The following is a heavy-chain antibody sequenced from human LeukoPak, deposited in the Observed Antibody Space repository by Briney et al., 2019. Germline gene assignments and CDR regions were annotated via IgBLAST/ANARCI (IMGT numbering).Heavy chain of an antibody. CDR3: ARDMWGRSLWSGNLGGHSFDY. CDR2: ISSSSNYI. J-gene: IGHJ4*02. Sequence: GGSLRLSCAASGFTFSSYSMNWVRQAPGKGLEWVSFISSSSNYIYYADSVKGRFTISRYNSKNSLYLQMNSLRAEDTAVYYCARDMWGRSLWSGNLGGHSFDYWGQGTLVTVSS. CDR1: GFTFSSYS. D-gene: IGHD3-16*01. V-gene: IGHV3-21*01.